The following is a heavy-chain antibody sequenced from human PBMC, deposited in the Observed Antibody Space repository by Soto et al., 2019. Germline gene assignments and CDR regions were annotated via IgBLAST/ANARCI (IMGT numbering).Heavy chain of an antibody. Sequence: QVQLQQWGAGLLKPSETLSLTCAVYGGSFSGYYWSWIRQPPGKGLEWIGEINHSGSTNYNPSLKGRVTISVDTSKNQFSLKLSSVTAADTAVYYCARGRTKATIAARPVWFDPWGQGTLVTVSS. CDR2: INHSGST. J-gene: IGHJ5*02. V-gene: IGHV4-34*01. D-gene: IGHD6-6*01. CDR1: GGSFSGYY. CDR3: ARGRTKATIAARPVWFDP.